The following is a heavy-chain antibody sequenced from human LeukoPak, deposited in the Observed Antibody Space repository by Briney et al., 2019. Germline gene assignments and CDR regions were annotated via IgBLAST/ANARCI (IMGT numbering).Heavy chain of an antibody. CDR3: AREVLSMVRGVIPKEAWGWFDP. J-gene: IGHJ5*02. CDR1: GYSISSGYY. Sequence: SETLSLTCTVSGYSISSGYYWGCIRQPPGKGLEWIGSFDQSGSTYYNPSLKSRVTISVDTSKNQFSLKLRSVTAADTAVYYCAREVLSMVRGVIPKEAWGWFDPWGQGTLVTVSS. V-gene: IGHV4-38-2*02. D-gene: IGHD3-10*01. CDR2: FDQSGST.